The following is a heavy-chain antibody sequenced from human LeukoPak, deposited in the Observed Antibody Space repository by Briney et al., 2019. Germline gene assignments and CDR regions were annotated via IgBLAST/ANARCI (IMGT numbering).Heavy chain of an antibody. CDR1: GASVTSGGFY. CDR3: ARHSGSGSESRPFDP. J-gene: IGHJ5*02. V-gene: IGHV4-39*01. D-gene: IGHD3-10*01. CDR2: IYYTGST. Sequence: PSETLSLTCSVSGASVTSGGFYWGWLRQPPGKGPEWIATIYYTGSTHYNPSLKSRVSISIDTSKNQFSLRLTSVTATDTAVYHCARHSGSGSESRPFDPWGQGTLVSVSS.